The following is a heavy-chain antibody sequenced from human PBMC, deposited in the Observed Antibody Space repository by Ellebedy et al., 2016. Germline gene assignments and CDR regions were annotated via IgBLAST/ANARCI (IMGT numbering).Heavy chain of an antibody. J-gene: IGHJ4*02. CDR1: GFTVSSNY. CDR2: IYSGGST. Sequence: GESLKISXAASGFTVSSNYMSWVRQAPGKGLEWVSVIYSGGSTYHADSVKGRFTISRDNSKNTLYLQMNSLRAEDTAVYYCAKVTVATIRSASIDYWGQGTLVTVSS. V-gene: IGHV3-53*01. CDR3: AKVTVATIRSASIDY. D-gene: IGHD5-24*01.